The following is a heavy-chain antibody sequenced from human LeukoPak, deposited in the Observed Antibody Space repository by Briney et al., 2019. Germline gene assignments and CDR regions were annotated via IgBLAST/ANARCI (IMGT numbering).Heavy chain of an antibody. D-gene: IGHD1-26*01. CDR1: GFIVSGDF. J-gene: IGHJ4*02. CDR3: ARERGRGRDSPWFDY. V-gene: IGHV3-53*01. CDR2: IYSDGST. Sequence: HPGGSLRLSCAASGFIVSGDFMSWGRQAPGKGLEWVSVIYSDGSTYYADSVKGRFTISRDNSKNTLDLQMTGLRAEDTAVYYCARERGRGRDSPWFDYWGQGTLVTVSS.